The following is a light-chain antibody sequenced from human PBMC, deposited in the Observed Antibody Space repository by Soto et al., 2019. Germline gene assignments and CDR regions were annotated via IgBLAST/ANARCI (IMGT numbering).Light chain of an antibody. Sequence: QSVLAQPASVSGSPGQSITISCTGTSSDIGSYNYVAWYQQFPGKTPKLIIYEVRNRPSGVSFRFSGSKSGNTASLTISGLQAEEEADYYCIAFIGSDTSYVFGTGTKVSV. CDR3: IAFIGSDTSYV. V-gene: IGLV2-14*01. CDR2: EVR. J-gene: IGLJ1*01. CDR1: SSDIGSYNY.